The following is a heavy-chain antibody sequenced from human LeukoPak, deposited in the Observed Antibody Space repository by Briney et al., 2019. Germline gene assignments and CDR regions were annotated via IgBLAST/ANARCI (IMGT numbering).Heavy chain of an antibody. CDR2: ISSSSYI. CDR3: AREYYYGSGSHRTDY. D-gene: IGHD3-10*01. CDR1: GFTFSSYS. J-gene: IGHJ4*02. V-gene: IGHV3-21*01. Sequence: GGSLRLSCAASGFTFSSYSMNWARQAPGKGLEWVSSISSSSYIYYADSVKGRFTISRDNAKNSLYLQMNSLRAEDTAVYCCAREYYYGSGSHRTDYWGQGTLVTVSS.